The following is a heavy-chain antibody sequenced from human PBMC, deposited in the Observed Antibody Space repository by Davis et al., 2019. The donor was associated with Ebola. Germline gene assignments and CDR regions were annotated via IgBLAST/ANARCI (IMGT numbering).Heavy chain of an antibody. J-gene: IGHJ6*04. Sequence: GGSLRLSCVASGFIVSDKYISWVRQAPGKGLEWVSAITSSGGSTYYGDSVKGRFTISRDNSKNTLYLQMNSLRVDDTAVYYCAKGGSGWPSDYSYGLGVWGKGTTVTVSS. CDR2: ITSSGGST. V-gene: IGHV3-23*01. CDR3: AKGGSGWPSDYSYGLGV. D-gene: IGHD6-19*01. CDR1: GFIVSDKY.